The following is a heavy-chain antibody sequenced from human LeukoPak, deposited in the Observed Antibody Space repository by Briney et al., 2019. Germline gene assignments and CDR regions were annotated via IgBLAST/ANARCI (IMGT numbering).Heavy chain of an antibody. CDR1: GFTVSSNY. CDR3: ARDQSLAHGMDV. D-gene: IGHD3-16*01. V-gene: IGHV3-53*01. Sequence: PGGSLRLSCAASGFTVSSNYMSWVRQAPGKGLEWVSVIYSGGSTYYADSVKGRFTISRGNSKNTLYLQMNSLRAEDTAVYYCARDQSLAHGMDVWGQGTTVTVSS. J-gene: IGHJ6*02. CDR2: IYSGGST.